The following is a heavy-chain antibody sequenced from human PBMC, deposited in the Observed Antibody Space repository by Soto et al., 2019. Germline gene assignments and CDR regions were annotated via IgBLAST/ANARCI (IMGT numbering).Heavy chain of an antibody. D-gene: IGHD1-26*01. CDR3: ARDMHAGFTHYFDP. J-gene: IGHJ5*02. CDR1: RYTLTELS. Sequence: ASVKVSCKVARYTLTELSMHWVRQAPGKGLEWMGGFDREAGEATYAETFQGRLTMTEDTSTDTAYMELSSLRFEDTAVYYCARDMHAGFTHYFDPWGQGTLVTVSS. V-gene: IGHV1-24*01. CDR2: FDREAGEA.